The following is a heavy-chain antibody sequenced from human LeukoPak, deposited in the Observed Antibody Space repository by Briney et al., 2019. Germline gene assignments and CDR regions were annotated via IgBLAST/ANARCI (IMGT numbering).Heavy chain of an antibody. CDR3: ARETPRRGETRDGYR. D-gene: IGHD5-24*01. J-gene: IGHJ4*02. Sequence: SGGSLRLSCAASGFIFKKYWMNWVRQVPGKGLECLANIKEDGSETYYADSVKGRFTISRDSPKNLLFLQINSLRVEDTAVYYCARETPRRGETRDGYRWGQGTVVTVSS. CDR2: IKEDGSET. V-gene: IGHV3-7*01. CDR1: GFIFKKYW.